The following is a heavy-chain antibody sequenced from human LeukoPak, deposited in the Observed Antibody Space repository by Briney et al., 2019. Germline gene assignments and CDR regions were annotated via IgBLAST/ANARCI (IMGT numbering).Heavy chain of an antibody. Sequence: PSETLSLTCTVSGGSVTSYYWSRIRQPAGKGLEWIGHIYTSGSTNYNPSLKSRVIMSVDTSKNQLSLKLTSVTAADTAVYYCARGPTTMTRAFDYWGQGTLVTVSS. CDR1: GGSVTSYY. D-gene: IGHD4-11*01. CDR2: IYTSGST. V-gene: IGHV4-4*07. J-gene: IGHJ4*02. CDR3: ARGPTTMTRAFDY.